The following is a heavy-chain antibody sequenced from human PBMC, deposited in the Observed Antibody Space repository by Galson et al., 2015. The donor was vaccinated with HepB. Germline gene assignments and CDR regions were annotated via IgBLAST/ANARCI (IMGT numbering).Heavy chain of an antibody. V-gene: IGHV3-23*01. J-gene: IGHJ3*01. CDR3: VRLFGRGWRKPDAFDL. D-gene: IGHD6-19*01. Sequence: SLRLSCAASGFTLSFYAMSWVRQAPGKGLEWVSAITKSDDATYYASSVKGRFTISRDNSRYTLNLQMNSLGAEDTAVYYCVRLFGRGWRKPDAFDLWGQGTMVTVSS. CDR2: ITKSDDAT. CDR1: GFTLSFYA.